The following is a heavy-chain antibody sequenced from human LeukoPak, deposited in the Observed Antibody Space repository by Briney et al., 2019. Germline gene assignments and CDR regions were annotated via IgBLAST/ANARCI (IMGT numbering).Heavy chain of an antibody. CDR2: TDSGGTST. J-gene: IGHJ4*02. CDR1: GFPFRDFS. CDR3: AKQSYARSLGE. Sequence: GGSLRLSCTTSGFPFRDFSMTWVRQAPGQGLERLSTTDSGGTSTYYAESVKGRFTISRDNSKDALYLQMSSLRVEDTAIYYCAKQSYARSLGEGGPGTLVTVSS. V-gene: IGHV3-23*01. D-gene: IGHD2-8*01.